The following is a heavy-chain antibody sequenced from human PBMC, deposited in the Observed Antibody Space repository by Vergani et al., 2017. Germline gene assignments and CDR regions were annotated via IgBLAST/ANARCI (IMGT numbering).Heavy chain of an antibody. Sequence: QVQLVQSGAEVKKPGSSVKVSCKASGGTFSSYASSWVRQAPGQGLEWMGGIIPIFGTANYAQKFQGRVTITADESTSTAYMELSSLRSEDTAVYYCASLFLGYCSGGSCYSYWFDPWGQGTLVTVSS. CDR2: IIPIFGTA. D-gene: IGHD2-15*01. V-gene: IGHV1-69*01. CDR1: GGTFSSYA. J-gene: IGHJ5*02. CDR3: ASLFLGYCSGGSCYSYWFDP.